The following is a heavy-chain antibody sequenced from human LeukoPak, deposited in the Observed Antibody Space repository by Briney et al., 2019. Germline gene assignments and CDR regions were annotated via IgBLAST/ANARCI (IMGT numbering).Heavy chain of an antibody. V-gene: IGHV3-23*01. CDR1: GFTFSSYA. Sequence: PGGSLRLSCAASGFTFSSYAMSWVRQAPGKGLEWVSAISGSGGSTYYADSVKGRFTISRDNSKNTLYLQMNSLRAEDTAVYYCAREHELLWFGESLHYFDYWGQGTLVTVSS. CDR3: AREHELLWFGESLHYFDY. CDR2: ISGSGGST. D-gene: IGHD3-10*01. J-gene: IGHJ4*02.